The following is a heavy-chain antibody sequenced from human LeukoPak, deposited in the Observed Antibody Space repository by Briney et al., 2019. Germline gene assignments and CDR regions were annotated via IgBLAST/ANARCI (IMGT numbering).Heavy chain of an antibody. Sequence: ASVTVSCKASGYTFTSYGISWVRQAPGQGLEWMGWISAYNGNTNYAQKLQGRVTMTTDTSTSTAYMELRSLRSDDTAVYYCARLDIVVVPAAMESWFDPWGQGTLVTVSS. J-gene: IGHJ5*02. V-gene: IGHV1-18*01. CDR1: GYTFTSYG. CDR2: ISAYNGNT. CDR3: ARLDIVVVPAAMESWFDP. D-gene: IGHD2-2*03.